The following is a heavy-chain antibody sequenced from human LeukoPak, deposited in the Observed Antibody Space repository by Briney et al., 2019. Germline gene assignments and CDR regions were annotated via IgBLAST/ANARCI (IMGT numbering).Heavy chain of an antibody. J-gene: IGHJ6*03. CDR3: ARGVDWNRRNYMDV. CDR2: IYYSGST. V-gene: IGHV4-61*08. D-gene: IGHD1-1*01. Sequence: PSETLSLTCAVSGDSISSGDYSWSWIRQPPGKGLEWIGYIYYSGSTNYNPSLKSRVTISVDTSKNQFSLKLSSVTAADTAVYYCARGVDWNRRNYMDVWGKGTTVTVSS. CDR1: GDSISSGDYS.